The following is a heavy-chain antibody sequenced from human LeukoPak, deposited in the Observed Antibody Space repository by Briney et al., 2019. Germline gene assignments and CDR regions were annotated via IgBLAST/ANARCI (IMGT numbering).Heavy chain of an antibody. CDR3: ARPGYYYGMDV. V-gene: IGHV1-69*04. Sequence: GASVTVSCKASGGTFSSYAISWVRQAPGQGLEWMGRIIPILGIANYAQKFQGRVTITADKSTSTAYMELSSLRSEDTAVYYCARPGYYYGMDVWGQGTTVTVSS. CDR2: IIPILGIA. J-gene: IGHJ6*02. CDR1: GGTFSSYA.